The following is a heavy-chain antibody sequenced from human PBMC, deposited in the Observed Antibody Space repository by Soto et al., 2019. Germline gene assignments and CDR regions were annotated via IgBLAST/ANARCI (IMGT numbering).Heavy chain of an antibody. D-gene: IGHD2-21*01. Sequence: SETLSLTCSVSGAALNSGNYYWSWIRQVPGKGLECIGHIYVTGAVDYNPSLRDRITISQDTSERQFSLNLRLVTAADTAVYYCARLRIATNNYKWFDPWGQGTLVTVSS. V-gene: IGHV4-31*03. CDR1: GAALNSGNYY. CDR3: ARLRIATNNYKWFDP. CDR2: IYVTGAV. J-gene: IGHJ5*02.